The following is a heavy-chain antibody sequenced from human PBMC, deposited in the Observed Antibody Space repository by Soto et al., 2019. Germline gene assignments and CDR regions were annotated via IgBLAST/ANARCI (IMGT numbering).Heavy chain of an antibody. J-gene: IGHJ6*02. CDR3: ARDWPVNSFSNYYYDGMDV. V-gene: IGHV3-30-3*01. CDR1: GFTFSSYA. D-gene: IGHD4-4*01. CDR2: ISYDGSNK. Sequence: QVQLVESGGGVVQPGRSLRLSCAASGFTFSSYAMHWVRQAPGKGLEWVAVISYDGSNKYYADSVKGRFTISRDNSKNTLYLQMNSLRAEDTAVYYCARDWPVNSFSNYYYDGMDVWGQGTTVTVSS.